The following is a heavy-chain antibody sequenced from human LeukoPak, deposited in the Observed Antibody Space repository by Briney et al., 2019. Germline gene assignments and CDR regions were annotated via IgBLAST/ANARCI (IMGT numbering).Heavy chain of an antibody. V-gene: IGHV3-21*06. J-gene: IGHJ6*04. CDR1: GFPFSIYG. CDR2: ISPGGGPT. D-gene: IGHD3-22*01. Sequence: GGSLRLSCAGSGFPFSIYGMNWVRQAPGKGLEWVSGISPGGGPTYYADSVKGRFTISRDNAKNSLYLQMNSLRAEDTAVYYCARDLLITMIVTMDVWGKGTTVTVSS. CDR3: ARDLLITMIVTMDV.